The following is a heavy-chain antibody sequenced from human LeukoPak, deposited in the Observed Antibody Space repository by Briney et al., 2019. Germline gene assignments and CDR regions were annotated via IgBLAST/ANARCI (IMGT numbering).Heavy chain of an antibody. J-gene: IGHJ4*02. CDR1: GFTFSSYG. Sequence: GGSLRLSCAASGFTFSSYGMHWVRQAPGKGLEWFSVIYSGGVTYYADSVKGRFTISRDNRKNTLFLQMNSLRAEDTAVYYCAREFSGSDGFFDCWGQGTLVTVSS. V-gene: IGHV3-NL1*01. D-gene: IGHD6-19*01. CDR3: AREFSGSDGFFDC. CDR2: IYSGGVT.